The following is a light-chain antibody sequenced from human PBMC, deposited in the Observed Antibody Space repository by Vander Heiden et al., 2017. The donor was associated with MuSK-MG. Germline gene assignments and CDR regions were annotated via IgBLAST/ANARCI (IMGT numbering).Light chain of an antibody. CDR3: CSYAGSSTLWV. CDR2: EGS. V-gene: IGLV2-23*01. Sequence: QPALTQPPPVSGSPGQSITISCTGTSSDVGSYNLVSWYQQHPGKAPKLMIYEGSKRPSGVSNRSSGSKSGNTASLTISGLQAEDEADYYCCSYAGSSTLWVFGGGTKLTVL. CDR1: SSDVGSYNL. J-gene: IGLJ3*02.